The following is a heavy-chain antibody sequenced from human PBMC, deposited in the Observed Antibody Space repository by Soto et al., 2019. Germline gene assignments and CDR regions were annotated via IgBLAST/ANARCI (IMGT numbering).Heavy chain of an antibody. D-gene: IGHD2-21*01. CDR1: GGSITSYH. Sequence: PSETLSLTCVVSGGSITSYHWSWIRQFPGKGLEWIAYTAYTGNPNYNPAVKSRVTISMDTSKNQLSLKLTSMTAADTGVSYCTRQFCSAGNCYTYYFDPWGQGIGVTVSS. V-gene: IGHV4-59*08. J-gene: IGHJ4*02. CDR3: TRQFCSAGNCYTYYFDP. CDR2: TAYTGNP.